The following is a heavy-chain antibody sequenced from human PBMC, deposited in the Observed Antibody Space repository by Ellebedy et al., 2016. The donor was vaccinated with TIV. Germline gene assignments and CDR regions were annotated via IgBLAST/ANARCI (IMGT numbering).Heavy chain of an antibody. Sequence: MPSETLSLTCTVSGGSISSSSYYWGWIRQPPGKGLEWIGSIYYSGSTYYNPSLKSRVTMSVDTSKNEFSLRLSSVTAADTAVYYCARLRLGEFSHPDLWGRGTLVTVSS. J-gene: IGHJ2*01. CDR3: ARLRLGEFSHPDL. CDR2: IYYSGST. V-gene: IGHV4-39*07. CDR1: GGSISSSSYY. D-gene: IGHD3-16*01.